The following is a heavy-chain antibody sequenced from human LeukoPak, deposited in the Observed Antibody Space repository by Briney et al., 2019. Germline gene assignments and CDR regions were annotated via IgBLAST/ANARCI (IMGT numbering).Heavy chain of an antibody. CDR1: GFTLSSYA. CDR2: INPSGST. Sequence: GSLRLSSAPSGFTLSSYAMSWVRQAPGKGLEWIGEINPSGSTNYNTTFKSRVTIPVETSKKQLSLKLSSVSAADTAVYCCARGVFRGKLKQHRRPWDTPWGQGTLVTVHS. D-gene: IGHD3-10*01. J-gene: IGHJ4*02. CDR3: ARGVFRGKLKQHRRPWDTP. V-gene: IGHV4-34*01.